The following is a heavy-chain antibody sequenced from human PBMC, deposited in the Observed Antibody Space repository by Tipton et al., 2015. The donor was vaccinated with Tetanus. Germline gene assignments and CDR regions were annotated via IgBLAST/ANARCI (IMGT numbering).Heavy chain of an antibody. CDR2: INHSGST. D-gene: IGHD2-8*02. Sequence: TLSLTCAVYGGSFSAYYWSWIRQSPGKGLEWIGEINHSGSTTYSPSFKSRVTISVDTPKNQFSLKLTSLTVADTAVYYCARATSTGPAYNWFDPWGQGNLVTASS. V-gene: IGHV4-34*01. CDR1: GGSFSAYY. J-gene: IGHJ5*02. CDR3: ARATSTGPAYNWFDP.